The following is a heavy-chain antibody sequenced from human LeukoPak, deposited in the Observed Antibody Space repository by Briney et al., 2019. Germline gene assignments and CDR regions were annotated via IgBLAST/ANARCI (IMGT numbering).Heavy chain of an antibody. J-gene: IGHJ6*02. Sequence: GESLKISCKGSGYSFTSYWIGWVRQMPGKGLEWMGIIYPGDSDTRYSPSFRGQVTISADKSVSTAYLQWNSLKASDTAMYYCARKWEQLQGGMDVWGQGTRVTVSS. V-gene: IGHV5-51*01. D-gene: IGHD1-26*01. CDR2: IYPGDSDT. CDR3: ARKWEQLQGGMDV. CDR1: GYSFTSYW.